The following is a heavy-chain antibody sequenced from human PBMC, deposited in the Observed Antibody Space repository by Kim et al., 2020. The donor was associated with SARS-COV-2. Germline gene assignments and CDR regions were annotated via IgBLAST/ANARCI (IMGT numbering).Heavy chain of an antibody. V-gene: IGHV3-11*05. CDR1: GFTFGDYY. Sequence: GGSLRLSCAASGFTFGDYYMSWIRQAPGKGLEWVSYMSSSISYTKYADSVKGRFTISRNDAKNSLYLQMNSLRAEDTAVYYCARVLQGSSSWYYCDHWGQETLVTVS. CDR2: MSSSISYT. J-gene: IGHJ4*02. CDR3: ARVLQGSSSWYYCDH. D-gene: IGHD6-13*01.